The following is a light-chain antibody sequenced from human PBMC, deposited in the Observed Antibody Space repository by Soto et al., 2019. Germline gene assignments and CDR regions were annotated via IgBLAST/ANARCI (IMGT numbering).Light chain of an antibody. CDR2: GVF. J-gene: IGLJ1*01. CDR1: KSDISVCDF. V-gene: IGLV2-8*01. CDR3: KSYAGSNTYV. Sequence: QPVLTQPPSASGSPGQSVTISCTGTKSDISVCDFVSWYQRLPGRAPRLIMCGVFQRPSVVPDRFSGSKSGNTASLTVSGRQAADEADYFCKSYAGSNTYVFGSGTKVTVL.